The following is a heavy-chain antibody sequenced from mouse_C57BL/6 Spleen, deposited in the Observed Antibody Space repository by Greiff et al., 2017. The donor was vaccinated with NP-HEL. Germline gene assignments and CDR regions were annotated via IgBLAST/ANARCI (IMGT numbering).Heavy chain of an antibody. Sequence: VQRVESGAELVRPGASVTLSCKASGYTFTDYEMHWVKQTPVHGLEWIGAIDPETGGTAYNQKFKGKAILTADKSSSTAYRELRSLTSEDSAVYYGTRGGTTVVAGDWYFDVWGTGTTVTVSS. D-gene: IGHD1-1*01. CDR3: TRGGTTVVAGDWYFDV. J-gene: IGHJ1*03. V-gene: IGHV1-15*01. CDR1: GYTFTDYE. CDR2: IDPETGGT.